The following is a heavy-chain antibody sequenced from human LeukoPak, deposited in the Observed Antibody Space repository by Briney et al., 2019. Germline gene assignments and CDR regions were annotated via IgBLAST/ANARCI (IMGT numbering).Heavy chain of an antibody. CDR3: ARDAKYYDFWSGYCWFDP. V-gene: IGHV1-69*13. D-gene: IGHD3-3*01. J-gene: IGHJ5*02. CDR1: GGTFSSYA. Sequence: SVTVSCTASGGTFSSYAISWVRQAPGQGLEWMGGIIPIFGTANYAQKFQGRVTITADESTSTAYMELRSLRSDDTAVYYCARDAKYYDFWSGYCWFDPWGQGTLVTVSS. CDR2: IIPIFGTA.